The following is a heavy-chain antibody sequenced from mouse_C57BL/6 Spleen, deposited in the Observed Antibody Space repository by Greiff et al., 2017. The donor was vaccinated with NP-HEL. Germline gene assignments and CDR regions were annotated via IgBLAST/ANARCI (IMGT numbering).Heavy chain of an antibody. CDR1: GYAFSSYW. CDR3: ASKESLYGSGNWYFDV. J-gene: IGHJ1*03. Sequence: QVQLKQSGAELVKPGASVKISCKASGYAFSSYWMNWVKQRPGKGLEWIGQIYPGDGDTNYNGKFKGKATLTADKSSSTAYMQLSSLTSEDSAVYFCASKESLYGSGNWYFDVWGTGTTVTVSS. V-gene: IGHV1-80*01. D-gene: IGHD1-1*01. CDR2: IYPGDGDT.